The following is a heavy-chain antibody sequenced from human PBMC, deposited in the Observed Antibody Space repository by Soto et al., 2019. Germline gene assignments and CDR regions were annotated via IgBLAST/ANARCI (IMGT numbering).Heavy chain of an antibody. CDR3: ARAYRFGELLTGGY. D-gene: IGHD3-10*01. J-gene: IGHJ4*02. CDR2: INPSGGST. V-gene: IGHV1-46*01. Sequence: ASVKVSCKASGYTFTSYYMHWVRRAPGQGLEWMGIINPSGGSTSYAQKFQGRVTMTRDASTSTVYMELSSLRSEDTAAYYCARAYRFGELLTGGYWGQGTLVTVSS. CDR1: GYTFTSYY.